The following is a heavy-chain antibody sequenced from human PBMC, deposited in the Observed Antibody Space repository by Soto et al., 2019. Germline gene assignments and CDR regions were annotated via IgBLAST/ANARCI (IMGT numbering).Heavy chain of an antibody. J-gene: IGHJ4*02. V-gene: IGHV3-30*03. CDR1: GFTFSYYS. Sequence: PGGSLRLSCAASGFTFSYYSMNWVRQAPGKGLEWVAVISYDGSNKYYADSVKGRFTISRDNSKNTLYLQMNSLRAEDTAFYFCARATQSYYDTSGYYSYVHWGQGAQVTVSS. D-gene: IGHD3-22*01. CDR3: ARATQSYYDTSGYYSYVH. CDR2: ISYDGSNK.